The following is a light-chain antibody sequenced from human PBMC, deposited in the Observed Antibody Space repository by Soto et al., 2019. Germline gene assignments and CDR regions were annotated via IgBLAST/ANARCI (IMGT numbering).Light chain of an antibody. CDR2: AAS. CDR1: ESIRDY. Sequence: DIQMTQSPSSLSASVGDRFTITFLASESIRDYLNWYQQKPGRAPNLLIYAASSLQSGVPSRFSGGGSGTDFTLTISSLQPEDFATYYCQQSYNIPRTFGQGTRLEIK. CDR3: QQSYNIPRT. J-gene: IGKJ5*01. V-gene: IGKV1-39*01.